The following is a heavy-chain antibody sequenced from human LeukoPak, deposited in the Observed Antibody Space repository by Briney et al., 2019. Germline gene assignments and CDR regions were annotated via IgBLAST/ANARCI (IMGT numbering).Heavy chain of an antibody. J-gene: IGHJ5*02. CDR3: ARAVIGSRSGNWFDP. CDR1: GGAISSYY. CDR2: IYYSGST. V-gene: IGHV4-59*08. Sequence: PSETLSLTCTVSGGAISSYYWSWIRQPPGKGLEWIGYIYYSGSTNYNPSLKSRVTISVDTSKNQFSLKLSSVTAADTAVYYCARAVIGSRSGNWFDPWGQGTLVTVSS. D-gene: IGHD6-19*01.